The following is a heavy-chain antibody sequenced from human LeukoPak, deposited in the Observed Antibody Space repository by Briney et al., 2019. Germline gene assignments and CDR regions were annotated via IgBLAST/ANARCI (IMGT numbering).Heavy chain of an antibody. CDR1: GGSISSGSYY. D-gene: IGHD2-8*02. J-gene: IGHJ6*03. CDR3: ARHAVLGVGYYYYYFMDV. V-gene: IGHV4-61*02. CDR2: IYTSGST. Sequence: PSETLSLTCTVSGGSISSGSYYWSWIRQPAGKGLEWIGRIYTSGSTNYNPSLKSRVTISVDTSKNQFSLKLSSVTAADTAVYYCARHAVLGVGYYYYYFMDVWGKGTTVTVSS.